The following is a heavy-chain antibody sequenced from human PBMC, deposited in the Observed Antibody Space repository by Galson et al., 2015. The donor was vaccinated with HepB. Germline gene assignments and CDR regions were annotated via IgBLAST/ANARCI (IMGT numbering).Heavy chain of an antibody. CDR1: GGSFSGYY. J-gene: IGHJ4*02. V-gene: IGHV4-34*01. CDR3: ARSPKGGIKTYYYDSSGYYFPFDY. D-gene: IGHD3-22*01. CDR2: INHSGST. Sequence: ETLSLTCAVYGGSFSGYYWSWIRQPPGKGLEWIGEINHSGSTNYNPSLKSRVTISVDTSKNQFSLKLSSVTAADTAVYYCARSPKGGIKTYYYDSSGYYFPFDYWGQGTLVTVSS.